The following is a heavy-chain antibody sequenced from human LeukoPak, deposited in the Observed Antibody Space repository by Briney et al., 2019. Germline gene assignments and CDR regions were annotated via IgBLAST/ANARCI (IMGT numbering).Heavy chain of an antibody. CDR3: ARDSFETDIDY. CDR2: IKEDGSEQ. D-gene: IGHD1-14*01. CDR1: GGSFSGYY. V-gene: IGHV3-7*01. J-gene: IGHJ4*02. Sequence: PSETLSLTCAVYGGSFSGYYWSWIRQPPGKGLEWVANIKEDGSEQYYPASLKGRFTISRDNVRDSLFLRINSLRAEDTAVYYCARDSFETDIDYWGQGTLVTVSS.